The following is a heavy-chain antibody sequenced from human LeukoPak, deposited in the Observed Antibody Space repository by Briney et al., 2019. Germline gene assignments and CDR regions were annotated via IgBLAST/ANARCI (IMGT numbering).Heavy chain of an antibody. J-gene: IGHJ4*02. Sequence: GGSLRLSCAASGFTFDDYGMSWVRQAPGKGLEWVSGINWNGGSTGYADSVKGRFTISRDNAKNSLYLQMNSLRAEDTAVYYCARVPDTAMTLDYWGQGTLVTVSS. CDR1: GFTFDDYG. V-gene: IGHV3-20*04. CDR2: INWNGGST. D-gene: IGHD5-18*01. CDR3: ARVPDTAMTLDY.